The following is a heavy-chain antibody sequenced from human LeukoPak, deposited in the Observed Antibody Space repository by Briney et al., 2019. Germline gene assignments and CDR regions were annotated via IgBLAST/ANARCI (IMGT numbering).Heavy chain of an antibody. D-gene: IGHD1-26*01. CDR3: ARVLVGESRFDY. CDR2: IYHSGST. V-gene: IGHV4-59*12. J-gene: IGHJ4*02. Sequence: SETLSLTCTVSGGSISSYYWSWIRQPPGKGLEWIGYIYHSGSTYYNPSLKSRVTISVDRSKNQFSLKLSSVTAADTAVYYCARVLVGESRFDYWGQGTLVTVSS. CDR1: GGSISSYY.